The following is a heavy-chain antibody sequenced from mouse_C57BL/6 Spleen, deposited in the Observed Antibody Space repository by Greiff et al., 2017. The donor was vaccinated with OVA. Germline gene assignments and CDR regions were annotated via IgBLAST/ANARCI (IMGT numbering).Heavy chain of an antibody. V-gene: IGHV5-9-1*02. CDR3: TRDPLYDCRASYAMDY. CDR1: GFTFSSYA. Sequence: EVHLVESGEGLVKPGGSLKLSCAASGFTFSSYAMSWVRQTPEKRLEWVAYISRGGDYIYYADTVKGRFTISRNNARNTLYLQMSSLTSEDTAMYYCTRDPLYDCRASYAMDYWGQGTSVTVSS. CDR2: ISRGGDYI. J-gene: IGHJ4*01. D-gene: IGHD2-3*01.